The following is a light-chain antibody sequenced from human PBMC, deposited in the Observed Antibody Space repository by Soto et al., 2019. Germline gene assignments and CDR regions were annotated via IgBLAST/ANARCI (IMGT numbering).Light chain of an antibody. Sequence: IVMTQTPLSSPVTLGQPASISCRSSQSLVHSDGYTYLSWLQQRPGQPPRLLIYQISERFSGVPDRFSGSGAGTDFTLKISRVEPEDVGVYYCMQTTQIPLTFGPGTNLDI. V-gene: IGKV2-24*01. CDR1: QSLVHSDGYTY. CDR2: QIS. CDR3: MQTTQIPLT. J-gene: IGKJ3*01.